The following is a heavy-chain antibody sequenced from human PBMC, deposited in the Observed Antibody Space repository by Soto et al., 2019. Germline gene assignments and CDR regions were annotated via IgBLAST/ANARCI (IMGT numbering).Heavy chain of an antibody. D-gene: IGHD2-21*01. J-gene: IGHJ6*02. Sequence: SETPSLTCTVSGGSISSGGYYWSWIRQHPGKGLEWIGYVYYSGSTYYNPSLKSRVTISVDTSKNQFSLKLSSVTAADTAVYYCAREALRLFYGMDVWGQGTTVTVSS. V-gene: IGHV4-31*03. CDR2: VYYSGST. CDR3: AREALRLFYGMDV. CDR1: GGSISSGGYY.